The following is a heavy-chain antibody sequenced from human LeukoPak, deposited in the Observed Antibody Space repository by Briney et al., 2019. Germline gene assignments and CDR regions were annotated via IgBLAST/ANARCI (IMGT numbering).Heavy chain of an antibody. V-gene: IGHV3-21*01. J-gene: IGHJ5*02. CDR1: GFTFSSYS. Sequence: GGSLRLSCAASGFTFSSYSMNWVRQAPGKGLEWASSISSSSSYIYYADSVKGRFTISRDNAKNSLYLQMNSLRAEDTAVYYCARDARRAGNYWFDPWGQGTLVTVSS. D-gene: IGHD6-13*01. CDR3: ARDARRAGNYWFDP. CDR2: ISSSSSYI.